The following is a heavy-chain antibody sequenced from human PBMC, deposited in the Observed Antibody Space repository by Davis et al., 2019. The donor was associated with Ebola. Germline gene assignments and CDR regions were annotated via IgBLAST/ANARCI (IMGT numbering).Heavy chain of an antibody. CDR1: GGTFSNYV. Sequence: ASVKVSCKASGGTFSNYVITWVRQAPGQGLEWMGWISAYSGNTNYAQKLQGRVTMTTDTSTSTAYMDLRSLRSDDTAVYYCARVGAPYYFDYWGQGTLVTVSS. V-gene: IGHV1-18*01. J-gene: IGHJ4*02. CDR3: ARVGAPYYFDY. CDR2: ISAYSGNT. D-gene: IGHD1-26*01.